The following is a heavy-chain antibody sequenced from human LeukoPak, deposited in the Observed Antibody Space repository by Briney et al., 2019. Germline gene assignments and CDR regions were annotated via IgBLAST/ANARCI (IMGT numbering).Heavy chain of an antibody. CDR3: QFFFLGYSEDY. V-gene: IGHV3-15*01. CDR1: GLNFTYAW. D-gene: IGHD3-22*01. Sequence: PGGSLRLSCATSGLNFTYAWMSWVRQAPGKGLEWVGRLKSIPDGGTTDYAAPVKGRFNISRDDSRNTLYLQMNSLKPEDTGLYYCQFFFLGYSEDYWGQGSLVAVTS. J-gene: IGHJ4*02. CDR2: LKSIPDGGTT.